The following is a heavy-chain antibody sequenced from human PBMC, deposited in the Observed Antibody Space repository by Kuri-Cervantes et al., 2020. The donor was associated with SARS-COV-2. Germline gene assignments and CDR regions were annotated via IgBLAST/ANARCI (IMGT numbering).Heavy chain of an antibody. CDR1: GFTFSNYA. D-gene: IGHD3-3*01. J-gene: IGHJ4*02. Sequence: GESLNISCAASGFTFSNYAMSWVRQAPGKGLEWVSAISGSGGSTYYADSVKGRFTISRDNSKNTLYLQMNSLRAEDTAVYYCAKDSRYDFWSGYYFDYWGQGTLVTVSS. CDR3: AKDSRYDFWSGYYFDY. CDR2: ISGSGGST. V-gene: IGHV3-23*01.